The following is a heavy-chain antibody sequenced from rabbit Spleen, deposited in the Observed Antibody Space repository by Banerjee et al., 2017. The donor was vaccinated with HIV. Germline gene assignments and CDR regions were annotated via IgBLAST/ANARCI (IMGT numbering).Heavy chain of an antibody. Sequence: QSLEESRGGLVKPEGSLKLSCTASGFDLSRYYVMCWVRQAPGKGLEWIGCINTSSGNTVYASWAKERFTISTTSSTTVTLQMTSLTAADTASYFCVRNWGLWGPGPLLTVS. V-gene: IGHV1S40*01. CDR2: INTSSGNT. D-gene: IGHD3-1*01. CDR1: GFDLSRYYV. CDR3: VRNWGL. J-gene: IGHJ4*01.